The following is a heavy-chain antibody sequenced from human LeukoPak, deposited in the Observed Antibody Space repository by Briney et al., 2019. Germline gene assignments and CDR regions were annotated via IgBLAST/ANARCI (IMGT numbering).Heavy chain of an antibody. CDR1: GFTFSSYS. J-gene: IGHJ6*03. V-gene: IGHV3-48*01. D-gene: IGHD6-13*01. Sequence: GGSLRLSRAASGFTFSSYSMNWVRQAPGKGLEWVSYISSSSSTIYYADSVKGRFTISRDNAKNSLYLQMNSLRAEDTAVYYRARSYSSSWYTYYYMDVWGKGTTATVSS. CDR3: ARSYSSSWYTYYYMDV. CDR2: ISSSSSTI.